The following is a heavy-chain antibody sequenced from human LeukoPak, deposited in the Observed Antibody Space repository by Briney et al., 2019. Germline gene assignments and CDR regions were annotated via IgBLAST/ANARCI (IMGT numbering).Heavy chain of an antibody. CDR1: GGSFRGYY. CDR3: ARGGHPGDY. Sequence: SETLSLTCAVYGGSFRGYYWSWIRQPPGKGLEWIGEINHSGSTNYNPSLESRVITSVDTSKNQFSLMLRPVTAADTGVYSGARGGHPGDYWGQGTLVTLSS. J-gene: IGHJ4*02. CDR2: INHSGST. V-gene: IGHV4-34*01.